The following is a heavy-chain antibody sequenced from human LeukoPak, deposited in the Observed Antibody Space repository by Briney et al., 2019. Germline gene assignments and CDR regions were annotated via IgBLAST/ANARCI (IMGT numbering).Heavy chain of an antibody. Sequence: SETLSLTCTVSGGSISSYYWSWIRQPPGKGLEWIGYIYYSGSTNYNPSLKSRVTISVDTSKNQFSLRLSSVTAADTAVYYCARDSEIEGGFDYWGQGTLVTLSS. J-gene: IGHJ4*02. D-gene: IGHD1-26*01. CDR2: IYYSGST. CDR3: ARDSEIEGGFDY. CDR1: GGSISSYY. V-gene: IGHV4-59*01.